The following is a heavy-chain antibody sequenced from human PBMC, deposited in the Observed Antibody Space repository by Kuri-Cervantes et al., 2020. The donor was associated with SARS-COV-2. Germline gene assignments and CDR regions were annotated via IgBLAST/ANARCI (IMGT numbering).Heavy chain of an antibody. CDR1: GFTFSSYS. D-gene: IGHD3-3*01. CDR2: ISSSSSYI. CDR3: ARGRYDFWSGFFPPTL. V-gene: IGHV3-21*01. Sequence: GALKISCAASGFTFSSYSMNWVRRAPGKGLEWVSSISSSSSYIYYADSVKGRFTISRDNAKNSLYLQMNSLRAEDTAVYYCARGRYDFWSGFFPPTLWGQGTLVTVSS. J-gene: IGHJ4*02.